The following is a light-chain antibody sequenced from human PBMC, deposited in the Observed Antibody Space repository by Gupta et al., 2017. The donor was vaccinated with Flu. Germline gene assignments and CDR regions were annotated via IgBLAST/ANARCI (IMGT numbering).Light chain of an antibody. J-gene: IGLJ2*01. CDR1: SDVGGYND. CDR2: EVT. V-gene: IGLV2-14*01. CDR3: TSYRNSNTPHVV. Sequence: SDVGGYNDVSWYQQHPGKAPKLIIFEVTNRPSGVSSRFSGSKSGNTASLTISGLQAEDEADYHCTSYRNSNTPHVVFGGGTKLTVL.